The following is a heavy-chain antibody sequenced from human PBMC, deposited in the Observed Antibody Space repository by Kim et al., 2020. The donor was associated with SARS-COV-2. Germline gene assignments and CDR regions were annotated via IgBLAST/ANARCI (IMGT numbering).Heavy chain of an antibody. Sequence: ASVKVSCKASGYTFTSYYMHWVRQAPGQGLEWMGIINPSGGSTSYAQKFQGRVTMTRDTSTSTVYMELSSLRSEDTAVYYCARDGRIAARRHYYYGMDVWGQGTTVTVSS. J-gene: IGHJ6*02. V-gene: IGHV1-46*01. CDR1: GYTFTSYY. CDR2: INPSGGST. CDR3: ARDGRIAARRHYYYGMDV. D-gene: IGHD6-6*01.